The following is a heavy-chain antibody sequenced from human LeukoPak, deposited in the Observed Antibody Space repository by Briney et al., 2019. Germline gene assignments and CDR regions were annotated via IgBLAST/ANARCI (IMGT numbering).Heavy chain of an antibody. CDR1: GFTFSSYG. CDR2: IRYDGSNK. V-gene: IGHV3-30*02. J-gene: IGHJ4*02. CDR3: ARAKQLSWGYYFDY. Sequence: GGSLRLSCAASGFTFSSYGMHWVRQAPGKGLEWVAFIRYDGSNKYYADSVKGRFTISRDNSKNTLYLQMNSLRAEDTAVYYCARAKQLSWGYYFDYWGQGTLVTVSS. D-gene: IGHD6-13*01.